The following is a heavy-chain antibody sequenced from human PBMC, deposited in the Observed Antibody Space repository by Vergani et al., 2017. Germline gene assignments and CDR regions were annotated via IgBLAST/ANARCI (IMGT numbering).Heavy chain of an antibody. CDR1: GYTFTSYG. V-gene: IGHV1-18*01. Sequence: QVQLVQSGAEVKKPGASVKVSCKASGYTFTSYGISWVRQAPGPGLEWMGWISAYNGNTNYAQKLQGRVTMTTDTSKSTAYMELRSLRSADTAVYYCARDSPDAENYYDSSGNRGDIWGQGTMVTVSS. D-gene: IGHD3-22*01. CDR3: ARDSPDAENYYDSSGNRGDI. J-gene: IGHJ3*02. CDR2: ISAYNGNT.